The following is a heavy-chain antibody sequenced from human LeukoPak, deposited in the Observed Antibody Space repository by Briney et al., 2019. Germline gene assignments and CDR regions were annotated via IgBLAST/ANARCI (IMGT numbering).Heavy chain of an antibody. CDR3: AVAGGTTGTLKEYYYGMDV. CDR2: IVAGSGDT. D-gene: IGHD1-1*01. V-gene: IGHV1-58*02. CDR1: GFTFTTSA. Sequence: SVKVSCKASGFTFTTSAMQWVRQARGQRLEWIGWIVAGSGDTNYAQKFQERVTITRDMSTSTAYMELSSLRSEDTAVYYCAVAGGTTGTLKEYYYGMDVWGQGTTVTVSS. J-gene: IGHJ6*02.